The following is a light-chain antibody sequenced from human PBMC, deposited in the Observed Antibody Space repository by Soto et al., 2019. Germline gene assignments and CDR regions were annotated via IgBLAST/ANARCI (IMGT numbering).Light chain of an antibody. CDR3: QQYGSSPLT. CDR2: GAS. CDR1: QSVSGSY. V-gene: IGKV3-20*01. J-gene: IGKJ4*01. Sequence: EIVLTQSPGTLSLSPGERATLSCRASQSVSGSYLAWYQQKPGQAPRLLIYGASSRATGIPDRFSGSGSGKDFTRTISRQEPEDFAVYYCQQYGSSPLTFGRGTKVEIK.